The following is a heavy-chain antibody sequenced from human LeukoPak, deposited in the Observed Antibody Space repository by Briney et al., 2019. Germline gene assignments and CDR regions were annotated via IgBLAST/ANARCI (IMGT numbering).Heavy chain of an antibody. D-gene: IGHD6-13*01. CDR3: ASPVKAYSSSWYGY. V-gene: IGHV4-34*01. Sequence: SETLSLTRAVYGGSFSGYYWSWIRQPPGKGLEWIGEINHSGSTNYNPSLKSRVTISVDTSKNQFSLKLSSVTAADTAVYYCASPVKAYSSSWYGYWGQGTLVTVSS. CDR1: GGSFSGYY. J-gene: IGHJ4*02. CDR2: INHSGST.